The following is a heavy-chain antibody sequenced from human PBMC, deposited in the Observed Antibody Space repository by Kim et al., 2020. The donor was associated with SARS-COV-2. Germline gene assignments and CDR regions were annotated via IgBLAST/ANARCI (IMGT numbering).Heavy chain of an antibody. Sequence: SETLSLTCTVSGGSVSSGSYYWSWIRQPPGKGLEWIGYIYYSGSTNYNPSLKSRVTISVDTSKNQFSLKLNSVTAADTAVYYCARVYYGSVSYYPFDYCGQGTLVTVSS. J-gene: IGHJ4*02. D-gene: IGHD3-10*01. CDR3: ARVYYGSVSYYPFDY. V-gene: IGHV4-61*01. CDR1: GGSVSSGSYY. CDR2: IYYSGST.